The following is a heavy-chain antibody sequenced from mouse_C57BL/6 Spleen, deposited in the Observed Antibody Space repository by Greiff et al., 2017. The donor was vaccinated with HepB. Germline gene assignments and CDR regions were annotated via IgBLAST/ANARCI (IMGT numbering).Heavy chain of an antibody. Sequence: EVNVVESGGGLVQPKGSLKLSCAASGFSFNTYAMNWVRQAPGKGLEWVARIRSKSNNYATYYADSVKDRFTISRDDSESMLYLQMNNLKTEDTAMYYCVRQGYDHGAMDYWGQGTSVTVSS. J-gene: IGHJ4*01. CDR3: VRQGYDHGAMDY. CDR1: GFSFNTYA. D-gene: IGHD2-4*01. CDR2: IRSKSNNYAT. V-gene: IGHV10-1*01.